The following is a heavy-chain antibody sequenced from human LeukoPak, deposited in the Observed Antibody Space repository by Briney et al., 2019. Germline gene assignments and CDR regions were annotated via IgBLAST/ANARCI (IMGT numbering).Heavy chain of an antibody. J-gene: IGHJ3*02. V-gene: IGHV3-21*01. CDR1: GFTFRTYY. D-gene: IGHD1-26*01. CDR3: ARDIEGSYDDHDAFDI. Sequence: GGSLRLSCAASGFTFRTYYMNWVRQAPGKGLEWVSSISSSTTYIYYADSVKGRFTISRDNTKSSLYLQMNSLSAEDTAVYYCARDIEGSYDDHDAFDIWGQGTMVTVSS. CDR2: ISSSTTYI.